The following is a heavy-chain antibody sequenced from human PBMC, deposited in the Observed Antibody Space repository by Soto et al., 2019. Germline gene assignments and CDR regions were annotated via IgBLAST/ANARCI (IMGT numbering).Heavy chain of an antibody. D-gene: IGHD2-15*01. Sequence: GASLQVSFKASGGTFSSYAISWVRQAPGQGLEWMGGIIPIFGTANYAQKFQGRVTITADKSTSTAYMELSSLRSEDTAVYYCARMDIVVVTGSYYYYYGMDVWGQGTTVTVSS. J-gene: IGHJ6*02. CDR1: GGTFSSYA. V-gene: IGHV1-69*06. CDR2: IIPIFGTA. CDR3: ARMDIVVVTGSYYYYYGMDV.